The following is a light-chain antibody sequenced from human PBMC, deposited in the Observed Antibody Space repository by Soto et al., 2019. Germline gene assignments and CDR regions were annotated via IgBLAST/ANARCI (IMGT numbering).Light chain of an antibody. CDR3: QQYYQWPSYT. J-gene: IGKJ2*01. CDR2: GAY. V-gene: IGKV3-20*01. Sequence: EIVLTQSPGTLSLSPGETATLSCRASQSVSSRYLAWYQQKPGQAPRLLIYGAYNTATGIPDRFIGSGSGTDFTLTISGLEPEDFAVYYCQQYYQWPSYTFGQGTKVDIK. CDR1: QSVSSRY.